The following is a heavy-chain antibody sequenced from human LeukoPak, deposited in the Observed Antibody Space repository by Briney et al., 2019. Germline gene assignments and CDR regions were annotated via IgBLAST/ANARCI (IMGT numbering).Heavy chain of an antibody. J-gene: IGHJ4*02. D-gene: IGHD3-3*01. Sequence: SETLSLTCTVSGGSISSYYWSWIRQPPGKGLEWIGGIYYSGSTYYNPSLKSRVTISVDTSKNQFSLKLSSVTAADTAVYYCARDGRITIFGVVITEFDYWGQGTLVTVSS. CDR3: ARDGRITIFGVVITEFDY. CDR1: GGSISSYY. V-gene: IGHV4-39*07. CDR2: IYYSGST.